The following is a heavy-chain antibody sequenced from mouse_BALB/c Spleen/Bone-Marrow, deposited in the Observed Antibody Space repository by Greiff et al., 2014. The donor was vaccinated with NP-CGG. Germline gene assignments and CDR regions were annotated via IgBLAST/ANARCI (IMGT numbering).Heavy chain of an antibody. J-gene: IGHJ2*01. V-gene: IGHV5-15*02. CDR2: ISNLAYSI. Sequence: GSRKLSCAASGFNFSDYGMAWVRLAPGKGPEWVAFISNLAYSIYYADTVTGRFTISRENAKNTLYLEMSRLRFEDTAMYYCTRDRGYDGGYYFDYWGQGTTLTVSS. CDR1: GFNFSDYG. D-gene: IGHD2-2*01. CDR3: TRDRGYDGGYYFDY.